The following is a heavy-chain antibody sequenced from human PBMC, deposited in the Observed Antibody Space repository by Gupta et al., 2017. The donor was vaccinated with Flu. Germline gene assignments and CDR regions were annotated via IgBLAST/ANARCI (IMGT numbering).Heavy chain of an antibody. J-gene: IGHJ4*02. CDR3: ARRGSYFDY. Sequence: MHCVRQAPGQGLEWMGWINPNNGGTYYAQKFQGRVTMTGDTSITTVYMELSNLRSDDTAIYYCARRGSYFDYWGQGTLVTVSA. V-gene: IGHV1-2*02. CDR2: INPNNGGT.